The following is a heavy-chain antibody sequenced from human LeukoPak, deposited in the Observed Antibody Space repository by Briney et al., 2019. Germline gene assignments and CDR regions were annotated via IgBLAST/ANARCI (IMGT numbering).Heavy chain of an antibody. CDR1: GFTFSSYS. J-gene: IGHJ4*02. CDR3: ARVEENILDY. CDR2: ISSSSSTI. V-gene: IGHV3-48*04. Sequence: GGSLRLSCAASGFTFSSYSMNWVRQAPGKGLEWVSYISSSSSTIYYADSVKGRFTISRDNAKNSLYLQMNSLRAEDTAVYYCARVEENILDYWGQGTLVTVSS. D-gene: IGHD2/OR15-2a*01.